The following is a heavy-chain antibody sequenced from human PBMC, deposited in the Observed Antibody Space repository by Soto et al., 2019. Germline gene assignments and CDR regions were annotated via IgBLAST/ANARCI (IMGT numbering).Heavy chain of an antibody. CDR2: ISYDGSDK. D-gene: IGHD3-22*01. Sequence: QVQLVESGGGVVQPGRSPRLSCAASGFTFSSYAMHWVRQAPGKGLEWVALISYDGSDKDYADSVKGRFTISRDNSRNTLLLQMNSLRAEDTAVYYCARDYYKYYDSSGYYRSPAYWGQGTLVTVSS. J-gene: IGHJ4*02. CDR3: ARDYYKYYDSSGYYRSPAY. CDR1: GFTFSSYA. V-gene: IGHV3-30-3*01.